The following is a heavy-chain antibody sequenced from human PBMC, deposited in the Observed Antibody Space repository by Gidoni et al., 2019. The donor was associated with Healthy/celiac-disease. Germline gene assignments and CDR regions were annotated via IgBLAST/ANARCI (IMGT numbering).Heavy chain of an antibody. CDR3: AKFLGLDKWDRRYDAFDI. CDR1: GFTFDDYA. D-gene: IGHD1-26*01. CDR2: ISWNSGSI. J-gene: IGHJ3*02. Sequence: EVQLVESGGGLVQPGRSLRLSCAPSGFTFDDYAMHWVRQAPGKGLEWVSGISWNSGSIGYADSVKGRFTISRDNAKNSLYLQMNSLRAEDTALYYCAKFLGLDKWDRRYDAFDIWGQGTMVTVSS. V-gene: IGHV3-9*01.